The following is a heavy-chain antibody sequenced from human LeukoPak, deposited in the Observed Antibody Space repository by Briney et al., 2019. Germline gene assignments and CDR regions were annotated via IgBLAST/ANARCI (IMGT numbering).Heavy chain of an antibody. CDR3: ATEIQNIAGRVY. CDR2: IYTSGST. J-gene: IGHJ4*02. D-gene: IGHD6-6*01. Sequence: SETLSLTCTVSGNSISSGDNYWSWIRQPAGKGLEWIGRIYTSGSTNYNPSLKSRVTISGDTSKNQFSLRLSSVTAADTAVYYCATEIQNIAGRVYWGQGTLVTVSS. V-gene: IGHV4-61*02. CDR1: GNSISSGDNY.